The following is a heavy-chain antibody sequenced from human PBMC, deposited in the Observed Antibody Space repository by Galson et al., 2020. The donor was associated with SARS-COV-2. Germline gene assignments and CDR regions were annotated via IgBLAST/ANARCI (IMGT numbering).Heavy chain of an antibody. D-gene: IGHD1-26*01. CDR2: ISYDGSNK. Sequence: GGSLRLSCAASGFTFSSYAMHWVRQAPGKGLEWVAVISYDGSNKYYADSVKGRFTISRDNSKNTLYLQMNSLRAEDTAVYYCAGSIVGATGYYYGMDVWGQGTTVTVSS. CDR3: AGSIVGATGYYYGMDV. J-gene: IGHJ6*02. V-gene: IGHV3-30*04. CDR1: GFTFSSYA.